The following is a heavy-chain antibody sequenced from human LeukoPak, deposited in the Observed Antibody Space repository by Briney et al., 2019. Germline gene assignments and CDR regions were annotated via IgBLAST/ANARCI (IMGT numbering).Heavy chain of an antibody. V-gene: IGHV3-15*01. Sequence: AGGSLRLSCAASGFTFSNAWMSWVRQAPGKGLEWVGRIKSKTDGETTDYAAPVKGRFTISRDDSKNTLYLQMNSLKTEDTAVYYCTTGITIFGVVSYYMDVWGKGTTVTVSS. CDR1: GFTFSNAW. CDR2: IKSKTDGETT. J-gene: IGHJ6*03. CDR3: TTGITIFGVVSYYMDV. D-gene: IGHD3-3*01.